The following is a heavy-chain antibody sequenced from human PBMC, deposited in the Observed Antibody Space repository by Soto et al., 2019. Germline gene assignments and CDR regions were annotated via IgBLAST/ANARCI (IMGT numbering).Heavy chain of an antibody. V-gene: IGHV4-38-2*01. Sequence: PSETLSLTCAVSGYSIRSGYFWGWIRQPPGKGLEWIGSMYHRGITYYTLSLKGRVTISVDTSKNQLSLKLRSATAADTAVYYCARSMYSASAQLYYGMDVWGRGTTVTVSS. D-gene: IGHD6-13*01. J-gene: IGHJ6*02. CDR1: GYSIRSGYF. CDR2: MYHRGIT. CDR3: ARSMYSASAQLYYGMDV.